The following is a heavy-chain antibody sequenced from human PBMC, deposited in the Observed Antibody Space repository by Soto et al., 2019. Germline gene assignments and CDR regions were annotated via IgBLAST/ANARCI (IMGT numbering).Heavy chain of an antibody. CDR2: IYHRGST. D-gene: IGHD6-13*01. V-gene: IGHV4-4*02. CDR1: GGAISSSNW. CDR3: ARIAAAVTNFDY. Sequence: QVQLQESGPGLVKPSGTLSLTCAVSGGAISSSNWWSWVRPPPGKGLEWIGEIYHRGSTNYNPSLKTRVHISVDTSKNQFSLKLSSVTAADTAVYYCARIAAAVTNFDYWCQGTLVTVSS. J-gene: IGHJ4*02.